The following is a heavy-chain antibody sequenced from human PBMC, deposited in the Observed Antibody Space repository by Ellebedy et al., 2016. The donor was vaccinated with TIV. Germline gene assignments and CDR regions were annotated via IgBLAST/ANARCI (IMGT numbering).Heavy chain of an antibody. CDR3: ANDSSGWFGIWFNYAFDI. CDR1: GYTLTELS. D-gene: IGHD6-19*01. CDR2: FDPEDGAT. V-gene: IGHV1-24*01. J-gene: IGHJ3*02. Sequence: AASVKVSCKVSGYTLTELSMHWVRQAPGKGLEWMGGFDPEDGATIYAQKFQGRVTITRDTSASTAYMELSSLRSEDPAVYYCANDSSGWFGIWFNYAFDIWGQGTMVTVSS.